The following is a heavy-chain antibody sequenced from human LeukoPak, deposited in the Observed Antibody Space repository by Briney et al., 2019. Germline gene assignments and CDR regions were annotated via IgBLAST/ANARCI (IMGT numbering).Heavy chain of an antibody. CDR2: VYPGDSDT. J-gene: IGHJ5*02. CDR3: VRHPRGEQAPPQFWFDP. CDR1: GYSFTSYW. Sequence: GESLKIPCKGSGYSFTSYWIGWVRQMPGKGLEWMGIVYPGDSDTRYSPSFEGQVTISADKSISTAYLQWSSLRASDTAMYYCVRHPRGEQAPPQFWFDPWGQGTLVTVSS. V-gene: IGHV5-51*01. D-gene: IGHD3-16*01.